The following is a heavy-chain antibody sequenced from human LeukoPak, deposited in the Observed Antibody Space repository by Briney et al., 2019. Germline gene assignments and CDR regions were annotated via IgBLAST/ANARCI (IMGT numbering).Heavy chain of an antibody. J-gene: IGHJ4*02. CDR3: AKESPNFDY. V-gene: IGHV3-23*01. CDR2: ISSNGDVT. Sequence: PGGSLRLSCAASGFPFSSYAMSWVRQAPGKGLEWVSVISSNGDVTYYSDSVKGRFTTSRDNSKNTLYLQMSSLRADDTAVYYCAKESPNFDYWGQGTLVTVSS. CDR1: GFPFSSYA.